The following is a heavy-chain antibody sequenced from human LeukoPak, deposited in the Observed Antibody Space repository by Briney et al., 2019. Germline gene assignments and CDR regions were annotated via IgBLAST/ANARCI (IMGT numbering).Heavy chain of an antibody. CDR1: GASFSSYT. V-gene: IGHV1-69*06. Sequence: ASVKVSCKASGASFSSYTISWVRQAPGQGLEWLGRIIPIFGTTTYAQKFQGRVTITADKSTSTAYMELSSLRSEDTAVYYCARSGKDYDYVWGIHLGDWGQGTLVTVSS. J-gene: IGHJ4*02. D-gene: IGHD3-16*01. CDR3: ARSGKDYDYVWGIHLGD. CDR2: IIPIFGTT.